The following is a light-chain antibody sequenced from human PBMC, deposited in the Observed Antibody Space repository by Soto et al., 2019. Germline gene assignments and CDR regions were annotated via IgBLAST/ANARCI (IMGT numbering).Light chain of an antibody. Sequence: EIVLTQSPATLSLSPGERATLSCRASQSVSSSYLAWYQQKPGQAPRLLIYGASSRATGIPDRFSGSGSGTDFTLTISRVEPEDFAVYYCQQYGSSPPITFGQGTRLEIK. CDR2: GAS. J-gene: IGKJ5*01. CDR1: QSVSSSY. CDR3: QQYGSSPPIT. V-gene: IGKV3-20*01.